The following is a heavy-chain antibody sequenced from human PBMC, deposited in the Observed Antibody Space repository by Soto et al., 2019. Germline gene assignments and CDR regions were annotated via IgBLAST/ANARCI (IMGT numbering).Heavy chain of an antibody. Sequence: GASVKVSCKASGYTFSTYYMVWVRQAPGQGLEWMGIINPSGRATTYAQKFQGRVTMTRDTSTSTVYMELSSLRSEDTAVYYCARALKGFSNGYFDYWGQGTLVTVSS. CDR3: ARALKGFSNGYFDY. J-gene: IGHJ4*02. D-gene: IGHD3-10*01. CDR1: GYTFSTYY. CDR2: INPSGRAT. V-gene: IGHV1-46*01.